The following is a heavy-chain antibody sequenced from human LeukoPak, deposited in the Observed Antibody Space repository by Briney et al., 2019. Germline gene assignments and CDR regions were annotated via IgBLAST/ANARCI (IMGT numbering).Heavy chain of an antibody. CDR2: INHSGST. D-gene: IGHD2-21*02. J-gene: IGHJ4*02. Sequence: PSETLSLTCAVYGGSFSGYYWSWIRQPPGKGLEWIGEINHSGSTNYNPSLKSRVTISVDTSKNQFSLKLSSVTAAGTAVYYCARGQSHCGGDCYSGHFDYWGQGTLVTVSS. CDR3: ARGQSHCGGDCYSGHFDY. CDR1: GGSFSGYY. V-gene: IGHV4-34*01.